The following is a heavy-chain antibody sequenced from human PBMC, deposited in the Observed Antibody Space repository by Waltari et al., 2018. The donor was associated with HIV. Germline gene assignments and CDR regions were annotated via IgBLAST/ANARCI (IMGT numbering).Heavy chain of an antibody. D-gene: IGHD3-10*01. J-gene: IGHJ5*02. Sequence: EVRLVESGGGLVQPGGSLRLSCKASGFIFSNYRMNWVRQAPGKGLGWVSYISSRSSTIYYADSVTGRFTISRDNAKNSLYLQMNSLSAEDTAVYYCARDQGVLGFDPWGQGTLVTVSS. CDR3: ARDQGVLGFDP. CDR1: GFIFSNYR. CDR2: ISSRSSTI. V-gene: IGHV3-48*04.